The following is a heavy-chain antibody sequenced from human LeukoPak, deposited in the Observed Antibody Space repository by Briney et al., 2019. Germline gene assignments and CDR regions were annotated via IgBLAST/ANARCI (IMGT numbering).Heavy chain of an antibody. Sequence: SETLSLTCTVSGGSVSSCSYYWIWIRQPPGKGLEWIGYIYYSGSTNYNPSLKSRVTIEVDTSKNQFSLKLSSVTAADTAVYYCARVLNCSSTSCYGYYYYYGMDVWGKGTTVTVSS. V-gene: IGHV4-61*01. CDR3: ARVLNCSSTSCYGYYYYYGMDV. CDR1: GGSVSSCSYY. CDR2: IYYSGST. J-gene: IGHJ6*04. D-gene: IGHD2-2*01.